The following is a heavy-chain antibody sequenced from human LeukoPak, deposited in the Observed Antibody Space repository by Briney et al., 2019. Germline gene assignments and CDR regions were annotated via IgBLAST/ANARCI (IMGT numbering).Heavy chain of an antibody. V-gene: IGHV3-48*03. D-gene: IGHD5-12*01. CDR2: ISSSGSTI. Sequence: PGGSLRLSCAASGFTFNSYEMNWVRQAPGKGLEWVSYISSSGSTIYYADSVKGRFTISRDNAKNSLYLQVNSLRAEDTAVYYCASTSGGYAAAIDYWGQGTLVTVSS. CDR3: ASTSGGYAAAIDY. CDR1: GFTFNSYE. J-gene: IGHJ4*02.